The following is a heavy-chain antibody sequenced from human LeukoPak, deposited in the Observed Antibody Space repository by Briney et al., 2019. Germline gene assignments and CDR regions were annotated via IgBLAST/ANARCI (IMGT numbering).Heavy chain of an antibody. D-gene: IGHD2-15*01. CDR1: GYTFTSYD. CDR2: MNPNSGNT. J-gene: IGHJ4*02. CDR3: AILSGRVDY. Sequence: APVKVSCKASGYTFTSYDINWVRQATGQGLEWMGWMNPNSGNTGYAQKFQGRVTTTRNTSISTAYRELSSLRSEDTAVYYFAILSGRVDYWGQGTLVTVSS. V-gene: IGHV1-8*03.